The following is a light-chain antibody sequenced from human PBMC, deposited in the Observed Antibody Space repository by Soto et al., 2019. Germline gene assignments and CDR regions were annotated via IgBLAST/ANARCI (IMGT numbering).Light chain of an antibody. CDR1: QSISSY. Sequence: DIQMTQSPSSLSASVGDGVTITCRASQSISSYVSWYQQKPGKAPKLLIYAASRLQSGVPSRFSGSRSGTDFTLTISSLQPEDFAVYYCQQYGSFPWAFGQGTKVDIK. V-gene: IGKV1-39*01. CDR3: QQYGSFPWA. J-gene: IGKJ1*01. CDR2: AAS.